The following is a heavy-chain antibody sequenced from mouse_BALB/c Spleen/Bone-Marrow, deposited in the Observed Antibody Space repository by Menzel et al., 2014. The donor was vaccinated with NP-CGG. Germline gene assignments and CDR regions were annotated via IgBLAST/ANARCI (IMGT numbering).Heavy chain of an antibody. D-gene: IGHD1-1*01. CDR1: GFTFSSFG. CDR3: ASSPYGYFDY. CDR2: ISSGSSTI. Sequence: EVQVVESGGGLVQPGGSRKLSCAASGFTFSSFGMHWVRQAPEKGLEWVAYISSGSSTIYYADTVKGRFTISRDNPKNTLFLQMTSLRFEDTAMYYCASSPYGYFDYWGQGTTLTVSS. J-gene: IGHJ2*01. V-gene: IGHV5-17*02.